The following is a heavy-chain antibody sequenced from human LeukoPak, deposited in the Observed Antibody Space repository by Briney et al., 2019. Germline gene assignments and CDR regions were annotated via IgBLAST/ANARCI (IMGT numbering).Heavy chain of an antibody. V-gene: IGHV3-30-3*01. J-gene: IGHJ4*02. Sequence: GGSLRLSCAASGFTFSSYAMHWVRQAPGKGLEWVAVISYIGSNKYYADSVKGRFTISRDNSKNTLYLQMNSLRAEDTAVYYCASSSLWRYYFDYWGQGTLVTVSS. CDR2: ISYIGSNK. D-gene: IGHD2/OR15-2a*01. CDR3: ASSSLWRYYFDY. CDR1: GFTFSSYA.